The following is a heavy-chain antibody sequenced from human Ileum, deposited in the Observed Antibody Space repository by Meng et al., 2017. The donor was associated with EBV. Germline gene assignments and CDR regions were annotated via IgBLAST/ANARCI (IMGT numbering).Heavy chain of an antibody. CDR1: GGSISSSNW. V-gene: IGHV4-4*02. J-gene: IGHJ4*02. D-gene: IGHD6-13*01. CDR2: IYHSGST. CDR3: AREVAAAGGFDY. Sequence: VQLTEWGRGRVKPSGTLSLTCAGSGGSISSSNWWSWVRQPPGKGLEWIGEIYHSGSTNYNPSLKSRVTISVDKSKNQFSLKLSSVTAADTAVYYCAREVAAAGGFDYWGQGTLVTVSS.